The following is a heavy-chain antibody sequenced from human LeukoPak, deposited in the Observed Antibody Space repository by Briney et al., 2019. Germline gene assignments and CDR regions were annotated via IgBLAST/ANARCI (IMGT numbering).Heavy chain of an antibody. CDR3: ASGTQWTDAFDI. D-gene: IGHD1-1*01. Sequence: GGSLRLSCAPSGFTLSSYWMSWVRHAPGKGLECVANIKQDGSEKYYVDSVKGRFTISRDNAKNSLYLQMNSLRAEETAVYYCASGTQWTDAFDIWGQGTMVTVSS. CDR2: IKQDGSEK. V-gene: IGHV3-7*01. J-gene: IGHJ3*02. CDR1: GFTLSSYW.